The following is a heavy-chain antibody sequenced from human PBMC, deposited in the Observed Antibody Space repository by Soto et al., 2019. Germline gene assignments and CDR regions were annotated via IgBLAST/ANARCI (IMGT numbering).Heavy chain of an antibody. V-gene: IGHV3-33*01. D-gene: IGHD2-15*01. Sequence: QVQLVESGGGVVQPGRSLRLSCAASGFTFSSYGMHWVRQAPGKGLEWVSGIWYDGNNKYYADSVKGRFTISRDNSKNTLYLQMNSLRAEDTAVYYCARNSGGHGYCYSCWGQGNLVTVSS. CDR1: GFTFSSYG. J-gene: IGHJ4*02. CDR2: IWYDGNNK. CDR3: ARNSGGHGYCYSC.